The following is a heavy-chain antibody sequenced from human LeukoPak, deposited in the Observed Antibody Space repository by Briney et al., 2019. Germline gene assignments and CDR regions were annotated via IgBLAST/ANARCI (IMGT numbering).Heavy chain of an antibody. V-gene: IGHV3-15*01. D-gene: IGHD4-23*01. J-gene: IGHJ5*02. Sequence: GGSLRLSCAASGFTFSDARMSWVRQAPGKGLEWVGRIKSKTDGGTTGYAAPVKGRFTISRDDSKDTLYLQMNSLKTEDTAVYYCTTGRQTTVVTPSKKWFDPWGQGTLVTVSS. CDR1: GFTFSDAR. CDR3: TTGRQTTVVTPSKKWFDP. CDR2: IKSKTDGGTT.